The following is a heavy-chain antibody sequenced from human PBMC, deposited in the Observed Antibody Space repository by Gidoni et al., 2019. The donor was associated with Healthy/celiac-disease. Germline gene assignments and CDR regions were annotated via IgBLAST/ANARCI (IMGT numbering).Heavy chain of an antibody. Sequence: QVQLVEYGGGVVKPGRSLRPSCAASGFTFSSYAMHWVSQAPGKGLEWVAVISYDGSNKYYADSVKGRFTISRDNSKNTLYLQMNSLRAEDTAVYYCARGTTRYFDLWGRGTLVTVSS. D-gene: IGHD4-17*01. V-gene: IGHV3-30-3*01. CDR1: GFTFSSYA. J-gene: IGHJ2*01. CDR2: ISYDGSNK. CDR3: ARGTTRYFDL.